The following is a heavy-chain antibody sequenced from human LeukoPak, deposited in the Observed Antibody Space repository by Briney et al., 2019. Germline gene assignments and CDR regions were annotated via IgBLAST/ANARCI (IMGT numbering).Heavy chain of an antibody. V-gene: IGHV3-74*01. CDR2: INNDESHT. Sequence: PGGSLRLSCAASGFTFSSYWMHWVRQAPGKGLVWVSRINNDESHTTYADSVKGRFTISRDNTKNSLYLQMNSLTAEDTAVYYCARARGLDYWGQGTLVTVSS. J-gene: IGHJ4*02. CDR3: ARARGLDY. CDR1: GFTFSSYW.